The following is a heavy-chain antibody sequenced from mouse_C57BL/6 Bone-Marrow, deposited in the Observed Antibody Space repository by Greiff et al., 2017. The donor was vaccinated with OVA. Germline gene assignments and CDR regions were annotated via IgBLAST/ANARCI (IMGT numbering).Heavy chain of an antibody. D-gene: IGHD2-4*01. Sequence: VQLQQSGAELVRPGASVKLSCTASGFNIKDDYMHWVKQRPEQGLEWIGWIDPENGDTEYASKFQGKATITADTSSNTAYLQLSSLTSEDTAVYYCTRYDYDRCAYWGQGTLVTVSA. V-gene: IGHV14-4*01. CDR1: GFNIKDDY. CDR3: TRYDYDRCAY. CDR2: IDPENGDT. J-gene: IGHJ3*01.